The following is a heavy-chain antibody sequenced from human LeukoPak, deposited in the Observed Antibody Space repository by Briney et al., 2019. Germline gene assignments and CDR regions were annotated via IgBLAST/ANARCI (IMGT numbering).Heavy chain of an antibody. V-gene: IGHV3-48*01. D-gene: IGHD2-15*01. CDR1: GVTLSSYA. Sequence: GGSLRLSCAGSGVTLSSYAMTWARQAPGKGLEWVSYISPGTIYYADSVKGRFTISRDNAKNSLYLQMNSLRAEDTAVYYCTRDGRVAYEMDVWGQGTTVTVSS. CDR3: TRDGRVAYEMDV. J-gene: IGHJ6*02. CDR2: ISPGTI.